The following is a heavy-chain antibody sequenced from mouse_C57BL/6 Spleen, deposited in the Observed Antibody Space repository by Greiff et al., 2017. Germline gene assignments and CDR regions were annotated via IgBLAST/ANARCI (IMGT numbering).Heavy chain of an antibody. D-gene: IGHD2-5*01. CDR3: TRSGPSYYSNYVLDY. Sequence: QVQLKQSGAELVRPGASVTLSCKASGYTFTDYEMHWVKQTPVHGLEWIGAIDPETGGTAYNQKFKGKAILTADKSSSTAYMELRSLTSEDSAVYYCTRSGPSYYSNYVLDYWGQGTTRTVSS. V-gene: IGHV1-15*01. CDR2: IDPETGGT. CDR1: GYTFTDYE. J-gene: IGHJ2*01.